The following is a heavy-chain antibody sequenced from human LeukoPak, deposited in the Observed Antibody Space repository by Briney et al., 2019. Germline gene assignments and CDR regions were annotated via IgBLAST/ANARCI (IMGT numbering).Heavy chain of an antibody. CDR3: ARGTPTALANFDY. V-gene: IGHV3-21*01. D-gene: IGHD5-12*01. J-gene: IGHJ4*02. CDR1: GFTFSSHS. CDR2: VSSTRSYI. Sequence: TGGSLRLSCAASGFTFSSHSMHWVRQAPGKGLEWVSSVSSTRSYIYYADSVKGRFTISRDNSKNTLYLQMNSLRAEDTAVYYCARGTPTALANFDYWGQGTLVTVSS.